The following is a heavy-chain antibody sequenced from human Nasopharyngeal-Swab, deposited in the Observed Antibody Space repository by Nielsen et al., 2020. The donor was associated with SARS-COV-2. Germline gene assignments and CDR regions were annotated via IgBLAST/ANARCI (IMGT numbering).Heavy chain of an antibody. J-gene: IGHJ3*02. CDR1: GFTFSSYG. CDR2: IWYDGSNK. Sequence: GESLKISCAASGFTFSSYGMHWVRQAPGKGLEWVAVIWYDGSNKYYADSVKGRFTISRDNSKNTLYLQMNSLRAEDTAVYYCAKDPLKDAFDIWGQGTMVTVSS. V-gene: IGHV3-33*06. CDR3: AKDPLKDAFDI.